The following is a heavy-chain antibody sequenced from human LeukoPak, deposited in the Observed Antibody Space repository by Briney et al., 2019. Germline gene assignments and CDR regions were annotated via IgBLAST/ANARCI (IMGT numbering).Heavy chain of an antibody. CDR3: ARDAGRGATFDY. CDR1: GGSISESSYY. J-gene: IGHJ4*02. CDR2: IYHRGST. Sequence: PSETLSLTCTFSGGSISESSYYWAWIRQPPGKGLEWIGSIYHRGSTYYNPSLKSRVTISVDTSKNQFSLKLSSVTAADSAVYYCARDAGRGATFDYWGQGTLVTVSS. D-gene: IGHD1-26*01. V-gene: IGHV4-39*07.